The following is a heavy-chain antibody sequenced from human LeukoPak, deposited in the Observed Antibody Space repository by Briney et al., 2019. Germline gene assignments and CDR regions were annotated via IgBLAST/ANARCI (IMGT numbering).Heavy chain of an antibody. D-gene: IGHD4-17*01. CDR3: ARGVTRTFDY. CDR1: GFTFSIDA. V-gene: IGHV3-21*06. CDR2: ISSGSSYI. Sequence: PGGSLRLSCAASGFTFSIDAMNWVRQAPGKGLEWVSSISSGSSYIYYADSVKGRFTISRDNAKNSLYLQMNSLRAEDTAVYYCARGVTRTFDYWGQGTLVAVSS. J-gene: IGHJ4*02.